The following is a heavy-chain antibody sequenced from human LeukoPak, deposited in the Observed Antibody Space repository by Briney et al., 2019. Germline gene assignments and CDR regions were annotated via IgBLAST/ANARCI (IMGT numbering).Heavy chain of an antibody. D-gene: IGHD2-8*02. CDR1: GFTFTNYN. V-gene: IGHV3-21*01. J-gene: IGHJ3*02. Sequence: GGSLRPSCAASGFTFTNYNMNWVRQAPGKGLEWLSSISGSSSYMYYADSVKGRFTISRDNAKNLLYVHMNSLRAEDTAVYYCARYPPGRGGLDIWGQGTMVTVSS. CDR2: ISGSSSYM. CDR3: ARYPPGRGGLDI.